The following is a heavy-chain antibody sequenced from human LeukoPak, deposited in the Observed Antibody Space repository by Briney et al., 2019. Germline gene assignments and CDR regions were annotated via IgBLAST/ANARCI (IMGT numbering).Heavy chain of an antibody. Sequence: SQTLSLTCTVSGGSVSSGNYYWSWIRQPAGKGLEWIGRIYTGGNTNYNPSLKSRVTMSLDTSKNQFSLKLSSVTAADTAVYYCARATVTIRSAKWYFDYWGQGTLVTVSS. CDR1: GGSVSSGNYY. D-gene: IGHD4-17*01. V-gene: IGHV4-61*02. CDR2: IYTGGNT. J-gene: IGHJ4*02. CDR3: ARATVTIRSAKWYFDY.